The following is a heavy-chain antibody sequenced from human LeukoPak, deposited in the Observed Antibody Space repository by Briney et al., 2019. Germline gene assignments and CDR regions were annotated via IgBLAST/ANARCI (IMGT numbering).Heavy chain of an antibody. J-gene: IGHJ4*02. CDR1: GFTFSSYG. CDR3: ANGAHDSLFDY. D-gene: IGHD2-21*02. CDR2: ISYDGSNK. V-gene: IGHV3-30*18. Sequence: GGSLRLSCAASGFTFSSYGMRWVRQAPGKGLEWVAVISYDGSNKYYADSVKGRFTISRDNSKNTLYLQMNSLRAEDTAVYYCANGAHDSLFDYWGQGTLVTVSS.